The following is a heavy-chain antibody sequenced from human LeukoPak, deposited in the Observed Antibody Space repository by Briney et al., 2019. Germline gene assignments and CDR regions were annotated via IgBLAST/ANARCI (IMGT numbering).Heavy chain of an antibody. V-gene: IGHV3-23*01. D-gene: IGHD1-26*01. CDR1: GFTCSSYA. J-gene: IGHJ5*01. Sequence: GGSLRLSCAASGFTCSSYAMSWVRQAPGKGLEWVSAVSGSGGSTYYADSVKGRFTISRDNSKNTLYLHMNSLRAEDTAEYYGGNDATTTCGRSSYNPRCDSWGQGPRVTVSS. CDR2: VSGSGGST. CDR3: GNDATTTCGRSSYNPRCDS.